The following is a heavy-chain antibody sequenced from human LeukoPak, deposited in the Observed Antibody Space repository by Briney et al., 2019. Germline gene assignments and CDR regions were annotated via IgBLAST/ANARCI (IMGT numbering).Heavy chain of an antibody. J-gene: IGHJ3*02. Sequence: PSETLSLTCTVSGGSISSSSYYWGWLRQPPGKGLEWIGSIYYSGSTYYNPSLKSRVTISVDTSKNQFSLKLSSVPAADTAVYYCARHSAANIVGATSDAFDIWGQGTMVTVSS. V-gene: IGHV4-39*01. CDR1: GGSISSSSYY. CDR3: ARHSAANIVGATSDAFDI. D-gene: IGHD1-26*01. CDR2: IYYSGST.